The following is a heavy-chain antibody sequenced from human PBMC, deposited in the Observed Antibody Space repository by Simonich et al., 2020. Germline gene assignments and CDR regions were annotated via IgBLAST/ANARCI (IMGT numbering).Heavy chain of an antibody. CDR2: MSSSRSYI. CDR1: GFTFSSYR. J-gene: IGHJ6*02. Sequence: EVQLVESGGGLVKPGGYLRLSCAASGFTFSSYRMNWVRQAPEKGLEWVSSMSSSRSYIYYADSVKGRFTISRDNAKNSLYLQRNSLRAEDTAVYYCAGGVYRSSTSCSTYYYYGMDVWGQGTTVTVSS. V-gene: IGHV3-21*01. D-gene: IGHD2-2*01. CDR3: AGGVYRSSTSCSTYYYYGMDV.